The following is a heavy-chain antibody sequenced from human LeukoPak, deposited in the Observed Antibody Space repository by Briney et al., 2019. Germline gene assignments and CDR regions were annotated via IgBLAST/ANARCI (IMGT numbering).Heavy chain of an antibody. CDR2: LNWNGHKT. D-gene: IGHD2-8*01. CDR1: GFSLDDNG. V-gene: IGHV3-20*04. Sequence: RPGGSLRLSCAASGFSLDDNGMSWVRQAPGKGLEWVSGLNWNGHKTGYADSVKGRFTISRDNAKNSLYLQMNSLRDEDTALYYCGRGGYCSNGVFPDYYRDVWGKGTAVTVPS. J-gene: IGHJ6*03. CDR3: GRGGYCSNGVFPDYYRDV.